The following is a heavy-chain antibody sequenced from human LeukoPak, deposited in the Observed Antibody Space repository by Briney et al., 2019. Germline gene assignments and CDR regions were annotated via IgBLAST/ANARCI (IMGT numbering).Heavy chain of an antibody. CDR1: GASISSGGNY. J-gene: IGHJ4*02. CDR3: ARMTSSPRFDF. V-gene: IGHV4-31*03. D-gene: IGHD2-2*01. CDR2: ISYSGST. Sequence: PSETLSLTCTVSGASISSGGNYWSWIRQHPGEGLEWIGYISYSGSTSYNPSLKSRLTISLDTSENQFSLNLNSVTAADTAVYYCARMTSSPRFDFWGQGALVTVSS.